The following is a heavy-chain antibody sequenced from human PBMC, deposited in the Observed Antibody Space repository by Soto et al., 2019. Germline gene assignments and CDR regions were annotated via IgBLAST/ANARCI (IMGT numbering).Heavy chain of an antibody. V-gene: IGHV1-18*01. CDR3: ARDSAATPSCWFDP. CDR2: ISAYNGNT. Sequence: ASVKVSCKASGYTFTSYGISWVRQAPGQGLEWMGWISAYNGNTNYAQKLQGRVTMTTDTSTSTAYMELRSLRSDDTAVYYCARDSAATPSCWFDPWGQGTLVTVSS. J-gene: IGHJ5*02. D-gene: IGHD2-2*02. CDR1: GYTFTSYG.